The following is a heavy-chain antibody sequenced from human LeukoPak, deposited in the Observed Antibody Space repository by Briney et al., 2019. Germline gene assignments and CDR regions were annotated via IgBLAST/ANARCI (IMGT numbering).Heavy chain of an antibody. CDR2: ISYSGST. D-gene: IGHD5-12*01. J-gene: IGHJ4*02. CDR3: ARQSQYSGYQAPDY. V-gene: IGHV4-59*01. Sequence: SETLSLTCTVSGDFIDVYYWSWLRQPPGKGLEWIGYISYSGSTNYSPSLNGRVTISIDTSKNQFSLSLSSVTAADTAVYYCARQSQYSGYQAPDYWGQGTLVTVSS. CDR1: GDFIDVYY.